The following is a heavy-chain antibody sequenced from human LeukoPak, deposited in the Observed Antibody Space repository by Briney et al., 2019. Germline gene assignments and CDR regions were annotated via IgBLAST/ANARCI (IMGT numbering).Heavy chain of an antibody. V-gene: IGHV1-58*02. CDR3: AADLTRGIGYYAMDV. CDR2: IVVGSGGT. CDR1: GFTFSNSA. Sequence: ASVKVSCKASGFTFSNSAIQWGRQARGQRLEWMGWIVVGSGGTNYAQRFQERVTITRDMSTGTAYMELSSLRSEDTAVYYCAADLTRGIGYYAMDVWGQGTTVTVSS. J-gene: IGHJ6*02. D-gene: IGHD6-13*01.